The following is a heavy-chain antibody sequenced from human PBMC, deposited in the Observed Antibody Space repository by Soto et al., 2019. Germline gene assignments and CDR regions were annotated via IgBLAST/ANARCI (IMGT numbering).Heavy chain of an antibody. Sequence: VASVKVSCKASGGTFSSYAISWVRQAPGQGLEWMGGIIPIFGTANYAQKFQGRVTITADESTSTAYMELSSLRSEDTAVYYCARDYCSGGSCYSGPWYYWGQGTLVTVSS. CDR3: ARDYCSGGSCYSGPWYY. D-gene: IGHD2-15*01. V-gene: IGHV1-69*13. CDR1: GGTFSSYA. CDR2: IIPIFGTA. J-gene: IGHJ4*02.